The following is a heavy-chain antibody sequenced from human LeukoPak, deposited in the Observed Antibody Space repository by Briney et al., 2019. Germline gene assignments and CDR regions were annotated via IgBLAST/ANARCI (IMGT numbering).Heavy chain of an antibody. D-gene: IGHD3-16*02. V-gene: IGHV3-73*01. CDR1: GFTFSGSA. Sequence: PGGSLRLSCAASGFTFSGSAMHWVRQASGKGLEWVGRIRSKANSYATAYAASVKGRFTISRDDSKNTAYLQMNSLKTEDTAVYYCTSNPDDYVWRSLSLYDYWGQGTLVTVSS. CDR3: TSNPDDYVWRSLSLYDY. J-gene: IGHJ4*02. CDR2: IRSKANSYAT.